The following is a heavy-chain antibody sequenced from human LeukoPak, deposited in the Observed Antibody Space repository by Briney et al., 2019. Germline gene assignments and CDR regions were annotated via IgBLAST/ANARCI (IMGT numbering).Heavy chain of an antibody. V-gene: IGHV4-61*02. Sequence: PSETLSLTCTVSGDSISSGNYYWSWIRQPAGKGLEWIGRIYTSGSTNYNPSLKSRVIISVVTSKNQFSLKLTSVTAADTAVYYCARGPYKYDGSGAFDIWGQGTMVTVSS. D-gene: IGHD3-22*01. CDR1: GDSISSGNYY. J-gene: IGHJ3*02. CDR2: IYTSGST. CDR3: ARGPYKYDGSGAFDI.